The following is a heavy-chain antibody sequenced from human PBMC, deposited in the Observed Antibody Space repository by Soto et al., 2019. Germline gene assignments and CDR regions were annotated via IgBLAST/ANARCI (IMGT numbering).Heavy chain of an antibody. CDR2: IIPIFGTA. D-gene: IGHD1-26*01. CDR1: GGTFSSYA. V-gene: IGHV1-69*01. Sequence: QVQLVQSGAEVKKPGSSVKVSCKASGGTFSSYAISWVRQAPGQGLEWMGGIIPIFGTANYAQKFQGRVPITADESTSTAYMERSSLRSEDTAVYYCARDNTPPWEDYYPYFDYWGQGTLVTVSS. J-gene: IGHJ4*02. CDR3: ARDNTPPWEDYYPYFDY.